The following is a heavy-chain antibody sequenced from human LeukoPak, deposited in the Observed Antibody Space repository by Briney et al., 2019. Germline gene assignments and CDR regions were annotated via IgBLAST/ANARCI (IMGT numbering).Heavy chain of an antibody. CDR2: INPNSGGT. V-gene: IGHV1-2*02. Sequence: ASVKVSCKASGYTFTGYYMHWVRQAPGQGLEWMGWINPNSGGTNYAQKFQGRVTMTRDTSISTAYMELSRLRSDDTAVYYCARDRGYCSSTSCSAVLSDYWGQGTLVTVSS. J-gene: IGHJ4*02. CDR3: ARDRGYCSSTSCSAVLSDY. CDR1: GYTFTGYY. D-gene: IGHD2-2*01.